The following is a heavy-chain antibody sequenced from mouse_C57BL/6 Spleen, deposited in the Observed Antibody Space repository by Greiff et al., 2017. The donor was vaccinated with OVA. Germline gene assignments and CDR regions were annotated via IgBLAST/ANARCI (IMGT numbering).Heavy chain of an antibody. J-gene: IGHJ1*03. V-gene: IGHV1-53*01. CDR2: IIPSNGST. Sequence: QVQLQQSGTELVKPGASVKLSCKASGYTFTSYWMHWVKQRPGHGLEWIGNIIPSNGSTNYNEKFKSKATLTVDKSSSTAYMQHSSLTSEDSAVYYGARWALRYSSSYDWYFDVWGTGTTVTVSS. CDR1: GYTFTSYW. CDR3: ARWALRYSSSYDWYFDV. D-gene: IGHD1-1*01.